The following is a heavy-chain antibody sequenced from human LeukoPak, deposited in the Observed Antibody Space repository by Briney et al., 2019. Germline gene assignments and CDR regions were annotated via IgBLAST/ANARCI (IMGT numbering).Heavy chain of an antibody. CDR1: GGSFSGYY. Sequence: PSQTLSLTCAVYGGSFSGYYWSWIRQPPGKGLEWIGEINHSGSTNYNPSLKSRVTISVDTSKNQFSLKLSSVTAADTAVYYCARGNIVVVPAAIGFDPWGQGTLVTVSS. CDR2: INHSGST. CDR3: ARGNIVVVPAAIGFDP. J-gene: IGHJ5*02. D-gene: IGHD2-2*01. V-gene: IGHV4-34*01.